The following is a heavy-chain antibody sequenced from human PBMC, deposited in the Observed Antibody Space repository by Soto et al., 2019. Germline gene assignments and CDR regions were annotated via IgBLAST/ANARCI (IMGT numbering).Heavy chain of an antibody. J-gene: IGHJ4*02. V-gene: IGHV4-34*01. D-gene: IGHD2-8*02. CDR2: INPRGST. CDR1: GVSFSGYY. CDR3: ARDKITGLFDY. Sequence: QVQLQQWGAGLLEPSETLSLTCAVYGVSFSGYYWTWIRQPPGTGLAWIGEINPRGSTNYNPSLKSRVTISVDTSKNQFSLKLNSVTAADTAVYYCARDKITGLFDYWGQGTLVTVSS.